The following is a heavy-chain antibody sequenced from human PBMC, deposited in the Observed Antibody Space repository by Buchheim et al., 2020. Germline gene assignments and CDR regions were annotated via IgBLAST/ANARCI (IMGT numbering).Heavy chain of an antibody. D-gene: IGHD3-3*01. V-gene: IGHV1-69*06. CDR2: IIPIFGTA. CDR3: ARVPTSITIFGVVIGTGGMSWFDP. CDR1: GGTFSSYA. J-gene: IGHJ5*02. Sequence: QVQLVQSGAEVKKPGSSVKVSCKASGGTFSSYAISWVRQAPGQGLEWMGGIIPIFGTANYAQKFQGRVTITADKSTSTAYMELSSLRSEDTAVYYCARVPTSITIFGVVIGTGGMSWFDPWGQGTL.